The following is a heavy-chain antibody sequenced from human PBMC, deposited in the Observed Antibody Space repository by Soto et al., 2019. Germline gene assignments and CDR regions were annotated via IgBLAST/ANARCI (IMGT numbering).Heavy chain of an antibody. CDR3: ARHTRNQFDP. Sequence: TSETLSLTCTVSGDSMTSSSYYWGWIRQPPGKGLEWIGSIYYSERTSYNSGSTYNSPSLKSRVTISGDTSKSQFSLKLSSVTAADTAVYYCARHTRNQFDPWGQGTLVTVSS. CDR1: GDSMTSSSYY. J-gene: IGHJ5*02. V-gene: IGHV4-39*01. CDR2: IYYSERTSYNSGST.